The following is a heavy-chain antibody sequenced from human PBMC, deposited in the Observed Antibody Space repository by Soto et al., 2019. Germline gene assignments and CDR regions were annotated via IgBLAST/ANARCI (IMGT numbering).Heavy chain of an antibody. Sequence: QVQLVQSGAEVKKPGSSVKVSCKASGGTFSSYTISWVRQAPGQGLEWMGRIIPILGIANYAQKFQGRVTITPDKSTSTAYMELSSLRSEDTAVYYCARFEGGVLDAFEIWGQGTMVTVSS. V-gene: IGHV1-69*02. CDR2: IIPILGIA. J-gene: IGHJ3*02. CDR3: ARFEGGVLDAFEI. CDR1: GGTFSSYT. D-gene: IGHD2-8*01.